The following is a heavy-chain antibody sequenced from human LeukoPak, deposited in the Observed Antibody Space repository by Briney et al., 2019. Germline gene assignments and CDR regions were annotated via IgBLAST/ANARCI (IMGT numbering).Heavy chain of an antibody. CDR2: IYYSGST. V-gene: IGHV4-39*01. CDR1: GGSISSSSYY. Sequence: KPSETLSLTCTVSGGSISSSSYYWGWIRQPPGKGLEWIGSIYYSGSTHYNPSLKSRVTISVDTSKNQFSLKLSSVTAADTAVYYCARHSRVGSGWSGDDYWGQGTLVTVSS. CDR3: ARHSRVGSGWSGDDY. D-gene: IGHD6-19*01. J-gene: IGHJ4*02.